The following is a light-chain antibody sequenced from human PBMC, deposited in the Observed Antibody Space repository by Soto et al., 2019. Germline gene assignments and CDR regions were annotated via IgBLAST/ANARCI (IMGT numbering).Light chain of an antibody. CDR2: GAS. Sequence: EIVLTQSPGTLSLSPGERATLSCRASQSVSSSYLAWYQQKPGQAPRLLIYGASSRATGIPHRFSGSRSGTDFTLTISRLEPQDDGVYYCRQYGSSPPITFGQGTLVEIK. J-gene: IGKJ5*01. V-gene: IGKV3-20*01. CDR1: QSVSSSY. CDR3: RQYGSSPPIT.